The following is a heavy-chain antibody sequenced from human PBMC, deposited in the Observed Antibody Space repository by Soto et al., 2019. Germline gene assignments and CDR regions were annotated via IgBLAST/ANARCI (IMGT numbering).Heavy chain of an antibody. Sequence: QITLKESGPTLVKPTQTLTLTCTFSGFSLSTRGVGVGWIRQPPGKALEWLANIYWNDDKRYSPSLKSRLTXXXXXXXXXXXXXXXXXXXXXXXXXXXXXXXXXXXXMFDYWGQGTLVTVSS. CDR2: IYWNDDK. CDR3: XXXXXXXXXMFDY. V-gene: IGHV2-5*01. CDR1: GFSLSTRGVG. J-gene: IGHJ4*02.